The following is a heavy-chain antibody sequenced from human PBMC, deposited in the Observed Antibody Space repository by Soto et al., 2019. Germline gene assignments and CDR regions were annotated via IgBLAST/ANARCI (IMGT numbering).Heavy chain of an antibody. CDR3: AAADWGHNFYYGMDV. CDR1: SGSFSGYY. V-gene: IGHV4-34*01. CDR2: INQSAST. J-gene: IGHJ6*02. Sequence: SETLSLTCAVYSGSFSGYYWSWIRQPPGKGLEWIGEINQSASTNYKSSLKSRVTISVDTSKNQFSLKLSSVTAADTAVYYCAAADWGHNFYYGMDVWGQGTTVTVSS. D-gene: IGHD3-9*01.